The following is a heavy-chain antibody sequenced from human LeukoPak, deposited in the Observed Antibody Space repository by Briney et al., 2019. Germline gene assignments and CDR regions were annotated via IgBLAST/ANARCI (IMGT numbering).Heavy chain of an antibody. CDR3: ARHRGAPGGMDV. CDR1: GYSFTNSW. D-gene: IGHD3-10*01. CDR2: IYPGDSDT. J-gene: IGHJ6*02. Sequence: GESLKISCKGSGYSFTNSWIGWVRQMPGKGLEWIGVIYPGDSDTRYSSSFQGQVSISADKSISTAYLQWSSLKASDSAMYYCARHRGAPGGMDVWGQGTTVTVSS. V-gene: IGHV5-51*01.